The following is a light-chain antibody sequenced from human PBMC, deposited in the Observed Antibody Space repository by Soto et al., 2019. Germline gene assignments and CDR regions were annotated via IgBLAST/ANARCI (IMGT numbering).Light chain of an antibody. J-gene: IGKJ5*01. V-gene: IGKV3-20*01. CDR3: QQYDTSPIT. CDR2: GGT. CDR1: QSVGSSY. Sequence: EIVLTQSPGTLSLSPGERATLSCRASQSVGSSYLAWYQQRPDPPPSLLIYGGTSRATGIPDRFSGRGSGTDFSPTISRQEQEDVAQYCYQQYDTSPITGGQGTRLEIK.